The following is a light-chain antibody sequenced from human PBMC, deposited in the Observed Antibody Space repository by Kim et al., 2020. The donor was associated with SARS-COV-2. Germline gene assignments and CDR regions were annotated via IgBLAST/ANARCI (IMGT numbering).Light chain of an antibody. Sequence: EIVMTQSPATLSVSPGERATLSCRASQSVSSNLAWYQQKPGQAPRLLIYGAFTRATGIPARFSGSGSGTEFTLTISSLQSEDFAVYYCQQYNNWPGGTFGGGTKVDIK. CDR2: GAF. CDR3: QQYNNWPGGT. J-gene: IGKJ4*01. CDR1: QSVSSN. V-gene: IGKV3-15*01.